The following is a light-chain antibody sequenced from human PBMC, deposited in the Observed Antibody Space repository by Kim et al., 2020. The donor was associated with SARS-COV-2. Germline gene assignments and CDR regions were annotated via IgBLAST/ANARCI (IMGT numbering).Light chain of an antibody. CDR2: EAS. CDR3: QQHETSPPT. J-gene: IGKJ1*01. V-gene: IGKV3-20*01. Sequence: SLGESATLSCRASQSLRSRSLVWYQQKPGQAPRLLLYEASYRATGIPDRFSGSGSETDFTLTISRLEPDDFALYYCQQHETSPPTFGRGTKVDIK. CDR1: QSLRSRS.